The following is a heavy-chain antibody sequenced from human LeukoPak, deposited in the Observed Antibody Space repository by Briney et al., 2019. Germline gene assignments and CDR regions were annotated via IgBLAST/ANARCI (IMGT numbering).Heavy chain of an antibody. CDR1: GFTFSSFW. J-gene: IGHJ6*03. CDR2: INQDGSER. D-gene: IGHD2-2*01. CDR3: ARDNGYCTSTSCYYYYVDV. V-gene: IGHV3-7*01. Sequence: GGSLRLSCAASGFTFSSFWMSWVRQAPGKGLEWVANINQDGSERYYVDSVKGRFTISRDNAKNSLDLRMNSLRAEDTAVYYCARDNGYCTSTSCYYYYVDVWGKGTTVTISS.